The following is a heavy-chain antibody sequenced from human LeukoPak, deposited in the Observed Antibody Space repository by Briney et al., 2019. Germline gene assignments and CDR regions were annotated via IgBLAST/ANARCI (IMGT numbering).Heavy chain of an antibody. Sequence: SETLSLTCNVSGYSISRVYYWGWSRQPPGRGLDWIGSIHYSVNSHYNPSLKTRVSISVDPSKNHLSLKMPSVTAADTVVYFCARPDWSAYQLHFWGRGLLV. J-gene: IGHJ4*02. V-gene: IGHV4-38-2*02. CDR2: IHYSVNS. D-gene: IGHD3-3*01. CDR3: ARPDWSAYQLHF. CDR1: GYSISRVYY.